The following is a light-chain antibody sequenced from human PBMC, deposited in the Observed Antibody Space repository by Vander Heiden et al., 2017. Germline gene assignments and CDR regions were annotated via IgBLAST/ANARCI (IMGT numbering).Light chain of an antibody. CDR1: QGISNY. Sequence: DIQMTQSPSSLSASVGDRVTITCRASQGISNYLAWYQQKPGKVPKLLIYAASTLQSGVPSRFSGSGSGTDFTLTISSLQPEDVATCYCQKYGSFGGGTKVEIK. CDR2: AAS. V-gene: IGKV1-27*01. CDR3: QKYGS. J-gene: IGKJ4*01.